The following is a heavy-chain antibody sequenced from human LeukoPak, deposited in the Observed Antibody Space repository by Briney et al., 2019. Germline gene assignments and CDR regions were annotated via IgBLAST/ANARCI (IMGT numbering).Heavy chain of an antibody. Sequence: GGSLRLSCAVSGFTFSGHWMFWVRQAPGKGLVWVSSINSDGSSTGYTDSVKGRFTISRDNAKNTLYLQMNSLRAEDTAVYYCARDLWFGELDDFDYWGQGTLVTVSS. CDR3: ARDLWFGELDDFDY. CDR2: INSDGSST. J-gene: IGHJ4*02. CDR1: GFTFSGHW. D-gene: IGHD3-10*01. V-gene: IGHV3-74*01.